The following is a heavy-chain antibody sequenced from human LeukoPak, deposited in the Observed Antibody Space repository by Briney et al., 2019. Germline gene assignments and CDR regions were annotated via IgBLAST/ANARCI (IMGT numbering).Heavy chain of an antibody. CDR2: ISSSSSYI. J-gene: IGHJ4*02. D-gene: IGHD1-26*01. V-gene: IGHV3-21*01. CDR3: AREEWELLPDY. Sequence: GGSLRLSCAASGFTFSSYSMNWVRQAPGKGLEWVSSISSSSSYIYYADSVKGRSTISRDNAKNSLYLQMNSLRAEDTAVYYCAREEWELLPDYWGQGTLVTVSS. CDR1: GFTFSSYS.